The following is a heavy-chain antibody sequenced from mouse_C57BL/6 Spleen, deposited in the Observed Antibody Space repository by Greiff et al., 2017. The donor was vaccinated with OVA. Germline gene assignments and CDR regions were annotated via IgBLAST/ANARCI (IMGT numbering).Heavy chain of an antibody. V-gene: IGHV1-22*01. J-gene: IGHJ1*03. CDR1: GYTFTDYN. Sequence: EVQLQQSGPELVKPGASVKMSCKASGYTFTDYNMHWVKQSHGKSLEWIGYINPNNGGTSYNQKFKGKATLTVNKSSSTAYMELRSLTSEDSAVYYCARLYGSSPSSYWYFDVWGTGTTVTVSS. D-gene: IGHD1-1*01. CDR2: INPNNGGT. CDR3: ARLYGSSPSSYWYFDV.